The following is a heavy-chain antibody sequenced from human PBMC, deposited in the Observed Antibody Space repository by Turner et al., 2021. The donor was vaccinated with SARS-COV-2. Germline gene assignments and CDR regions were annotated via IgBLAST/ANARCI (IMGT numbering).Heavy chain of an antibody. Sequence: QVQLVESGGGVVQPGRSLRLSCAASGFTFSSYGMHWVRQAPGKGLEWVAVISYDGSNKYYADSVKGRFTISRDNSKNTLYLQMNSLRAEDTAVYYCAKDGAPFLLNFGEPTFYFDYWGQGTLVTVSS. D-gene: IGHD3-10*01. CDR1: GFTFSSYG. V-gene: IGHV3-30*18. CDR2: ISYDGSNK. J-gene: IGHJ4*02. CDR3: AKDGAPFLLNFGEPTFYFDY.